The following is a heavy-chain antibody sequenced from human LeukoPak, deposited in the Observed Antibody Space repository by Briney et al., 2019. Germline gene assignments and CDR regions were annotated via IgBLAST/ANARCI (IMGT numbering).Heavy chain of an antibody. J-gene: IGHJ5*02. CDR3: ARAANYDFWSGYSIIGWFDP. Sequence: SETLSLTCTVSGASISSSDYFWHWIRQPAGKGLEWIGHIYPSGSTSYNASLQSRVTISVDTSKNQFSLKMNSVTAADTAVYYCARAANYDFWSGYSIIGWFDPWGQGTLVTVSS. CDR2: IYPSGST. V-gene: IGHV4-61*09. CDR1: GASISSSDYF. D-gene: IGHD3-3*01.